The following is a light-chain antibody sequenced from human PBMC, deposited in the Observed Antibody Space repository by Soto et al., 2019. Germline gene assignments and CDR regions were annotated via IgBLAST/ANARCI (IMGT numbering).Light chain of an antibody. CDR2: DVI. CDR1: SSDIGSYNL. CDR3: CSYAGSSNV. J-gene: IGLJ1*01. V-gene: IGLV2-23*02. Sequence: QSVLTKPDSVPGYAGQSYTISCTATSSDIGSYNLVSWYQQHADNSPKLMIYDVIKRPSDVSNRFSGSKSGNTASLTIFGLHSEDEADYYCCSYAGSSNVFGTGTKVTGL.